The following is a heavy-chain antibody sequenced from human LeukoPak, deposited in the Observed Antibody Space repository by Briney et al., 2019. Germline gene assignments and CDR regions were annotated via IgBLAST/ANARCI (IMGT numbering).Heavy chain of an antibody. CDR2: ISSSSSTI. D-gene: IGHD6-13*01. CDR3: ARDLPPMYSSSWHTYYYYYYGMDV. Sequence: GGSLRLSCAASGFTFSSYSMTWVRQAPGKGLEWVSYISSSSSTIYYADSVKGRFTISRDNAKNSLYLQMNSLRAEDTAVYYCARDLPPMYSSSWHTYYYYYYGMDVWGQGTTVTVSS. J-gene: IGHJ6*02. CDR1: GFTFSSYS. V-gene: IGHV3-48*01.